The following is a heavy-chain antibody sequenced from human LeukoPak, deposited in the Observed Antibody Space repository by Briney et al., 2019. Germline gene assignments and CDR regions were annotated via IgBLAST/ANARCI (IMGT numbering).Heavy chain of an antibody. CDR1: GGSISSGGYY. J-gene: IGHJ3*02. CDR3: AREGIAAAVGDAFDI. Sequence: PSQTLSLTCTVSGGSISSGGYYWSWIRQHPGKGLEWIGYIYYSGSTYYNPSLKSRVTISVDTSKNQFSLKLSSVTAADTAVYYCAREGIAAAVGDAFDIWGQGTMVTVSS. D-gene: IGHD6-13*01. V-gene: IGHV4-31*03. CDR2: IYYSGST.